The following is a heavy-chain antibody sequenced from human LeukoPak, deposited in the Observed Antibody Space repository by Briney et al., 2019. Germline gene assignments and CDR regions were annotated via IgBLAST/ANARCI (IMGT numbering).Heavy chain of an antibody. Sequence: SETLSLTCTVSGGSISTSSYCWGWIRQPPGKGLEWIGSISYSGITYYSPSLKSRVTISVDTSNNQFSLRLISVTAADTAVYFCARHPSSAWHADYWGHGTLVTVSS. CDR3: ARHPSSAWHADY. J-gene: IGHJ4*01. CDR1: GGSISTSSYC. CDR2: ISYSGIT. V-gene: IGHV4-39*01. D-gene: IGHD6-25*01.